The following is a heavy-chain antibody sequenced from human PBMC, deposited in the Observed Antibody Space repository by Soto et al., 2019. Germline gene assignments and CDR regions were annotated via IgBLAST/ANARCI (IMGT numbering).Heavy chain of an antibody. Sequence: QVQLVQSGAEVKKSGASVKVSCKASGYSFTNYAIHWVRQAPGQRLEWMGWINGGKGNTKYSQKFQGRVTISRDTAASTVYMELSSLRSEDTAVYYCARDGLQPDSGWTDYFDYWGQGTLVTVSS. CDR1: GYSFTNYA. V-gene: IGHV1-3*01. J-gene: IGHJ4*02. D-gene: IGHD6-19*01. CDR3: ARDGLQPDSGWTDYFDY. CDR2: INGGKGNT.